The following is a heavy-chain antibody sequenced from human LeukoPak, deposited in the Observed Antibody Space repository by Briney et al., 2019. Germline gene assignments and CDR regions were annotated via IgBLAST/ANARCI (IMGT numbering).Heavy chain of an antibody. V-gene: IGHV4-4*07. D-gene: IGHD1-26*01. CDR1: GGSISSYY. J-gene: IGHJ5*02. CDR2: IYTSGST. Sequence: SETLSLTCTVSGGSISSYYWSWLRQPAGRGLEWIGRIYTSGSTNYNPSLKSRVTISVDTSRNQFSPKLSSVAAADTAVYYCARSDGWDWFDPWGQGTLVTVSS. CDR3: ARSDGWDWFDP.